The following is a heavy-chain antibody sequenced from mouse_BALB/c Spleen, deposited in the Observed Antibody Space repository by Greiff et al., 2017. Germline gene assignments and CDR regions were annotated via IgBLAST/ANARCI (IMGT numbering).Heavy chain of an antibody. CDR3: ARDGGYYYAMDY. J-gene: IGHJ4*01. CDR2: IWAGGST. D-gene: IGHD3-1*01. Sequence: VQRVESGPGLVAPSQSLSITCPVSGFSLTSYGVHWVRQPPGKGLEWLGVIWAGGSTHYNSALMSRLSISKDNSKSQVFLKMNSLQTDDTAMYYCARDGGYYYAMDYWGQGTSVTVSS. CDR1: GFSLTSYG. V-gene: IGHV2-9*02.